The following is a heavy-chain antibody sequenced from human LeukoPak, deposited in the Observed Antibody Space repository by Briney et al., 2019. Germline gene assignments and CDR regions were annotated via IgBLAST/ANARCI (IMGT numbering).Heavy chain of an antibody. V-gene: IGHV3-23*01. D-gene: IGHD6-13*01. J-gene: IGHJ4*02. CDR2: ISGSGGST. Sequence: GGSLRLSCAATGFTFSTYAMSWVRRAPGKGLEWVSAISGSGGSTYYADSVKGRFTISRDNSKNTLYLQMNSLRAEDTSIYFCAKALEQETVIALDSWGQGTLVTVSS. CDR3: AKALEQETVIALDS. CDR1: GFTFSTYA.